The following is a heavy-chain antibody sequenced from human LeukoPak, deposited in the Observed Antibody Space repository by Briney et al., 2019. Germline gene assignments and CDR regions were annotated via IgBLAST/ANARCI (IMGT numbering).Heavy chain of an antibody. J-gene: IGHJ4*02. CDR3: ARGVVVDY. CDR2: INHSGST. D-gene: IGHD2-2*01. V-gene: IGHV4-34*01. Sequence: GSLRLSCAASGFTFSSYEMNWVRQPPGKGLEWIGEINHSGSTNYNPSLKSRVTISVDTSKNQFSLKLSSVTAADTAVYYCARGVVVDYWGQGTLVTVSS. CDR1: GFTFSSYE.